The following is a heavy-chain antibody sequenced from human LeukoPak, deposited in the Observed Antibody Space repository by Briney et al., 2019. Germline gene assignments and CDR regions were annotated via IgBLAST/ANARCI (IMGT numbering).Heavy chain of an antibody. V-gene: IGHV3-48*03. J-gene: IGHJ4*02. Sequence: LPGGSLRLYCAASGFNFNNYEMNWVRQAPGKGLEWVSLISCSRNSISYPDSVKGRFSSSSDKPMNPLSLHMDSLRPGDTVVYFCARDSLVLPPDFEYWGQRTQVTVSS. CDR1: GFNFNNYE. CDR3: ARDSLVLPPDFEY. CDR2: ISCSRNSI. D-gene: IGHD2/OR15-2a*01.